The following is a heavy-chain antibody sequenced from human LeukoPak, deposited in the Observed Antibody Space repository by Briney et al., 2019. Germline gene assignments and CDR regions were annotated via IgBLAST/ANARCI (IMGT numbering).Heavy chain of an antibody. J-gene: IGHJ5*01. Sequence: SETLPLPLIVSGDSISNSGWSWGWIRQPPGKGLEWIGTMPYDENVADKGTPSYNPSLRSRVTISADTSKNQLSLKVNSVTAADTASYYCARLTLTGVGGRSWFDSWGRESLVIVSS. CDR2: MPYDENVADKGTP. CDR1: GDSISNSGWS. CDR3: ARLTLTGVGGRSWFDS. D-gene: IGHD3-3*01. V-gene: IGHV4-39*01.